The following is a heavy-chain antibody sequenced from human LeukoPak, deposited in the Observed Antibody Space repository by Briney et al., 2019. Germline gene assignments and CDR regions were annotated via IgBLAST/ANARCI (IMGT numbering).Heavy chain of an antibody. CDR1: GFTFSSYS. CDR2: ISSSSSYI. Sequence: GGSLRLSCAASGFTFSSYSMNWVRQAPGKGLEWVSSISSSSSYIYYADSVKGRFTISRDNAKNSLYLQMNSLRAEDTAVYYCARDGGETLAFDIWGQGTMVTVSS. D-gene: IGHD3-10*01. J-gene: IGHJ3*02. V-gene: IGHV3-21*01. CDR3: ARDGGETLAFDI.